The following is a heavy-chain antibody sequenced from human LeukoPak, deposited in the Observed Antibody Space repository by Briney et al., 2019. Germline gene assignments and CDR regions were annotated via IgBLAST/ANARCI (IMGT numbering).Heavy chain of an antibody. Sequence: SETLSLTCTVSGGSISSGGYYWSWIRQHPGKGLEWIGYIYYSGSTYYNPSLKSRVTKSVDTSKNQFSLKLSSVTAADTAVYYCAGLETQVAFDIWGQGTMVTVSS. CDR3: AGLETQVAFDI. V-gene: IGHV4-31*03. J-gene: IGHJ3*02. CDR2: IYYSGST. CDR1: GGSISSGGYY.